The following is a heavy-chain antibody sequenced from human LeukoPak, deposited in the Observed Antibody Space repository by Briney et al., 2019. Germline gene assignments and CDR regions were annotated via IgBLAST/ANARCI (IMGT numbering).Heavy chain of an antibody. CDR1: GFTFSDYY. J-gene: IGHJ4*02. Sequence: PGGSLRLSCAASGFTFSDYYMSWIRQAPGKGLEWVSYISSSGSTIYYADSVKGRFTISRDNAKNSLYLQMNSLRAEDTAVYYCARREDRITIFGVVTTHFDYWGQGTLVTVSS. V-gene: IGHV3-11*04. D-gene: IGHD3-3*01. CDR3: ARREDRITIFGVVTTHFDY. CDR2: ISSSGSTI.